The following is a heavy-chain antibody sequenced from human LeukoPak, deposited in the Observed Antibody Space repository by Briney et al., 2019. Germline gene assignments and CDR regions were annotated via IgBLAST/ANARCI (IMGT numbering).Heavy chain of an antibody. Sequence: GGSLRLSCVASGFTFRIHAMSWVRQAPGKGLEWVSAISGSGGSTYYADSVKGRFTISRDNSKNTLYLQMNSLRAEDTAVYYCAKDTRSGLDAFDIWGQGTMVTVSS. V-gene: IGHV3-23*01. CDR3: AKDTRSGLDAFDI. J-gene: IGHJ3*02. CDR1: GFTFRIHA. D-gene: IGHD3-3*01. CDR2: ISGSGGST.